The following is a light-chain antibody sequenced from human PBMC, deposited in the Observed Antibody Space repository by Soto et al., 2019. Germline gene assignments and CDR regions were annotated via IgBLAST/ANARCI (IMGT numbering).Light chain of an antibody. CDR3: QQCYIQSIT. CDR2: AAS. CDR1: QSISSY. Sequence: RMTDPPGSMSSSVGKTATINCRASQSISSYLNWYQQKPGKAPKLLIYAASSLQSGVPSRFSGSGSGTDFTLTISRLQPEDFATYYCQQCYIQSITFAEGSRLDIK. J-gene: IGKJ5*01. V-gene: IGKV1-39*01.